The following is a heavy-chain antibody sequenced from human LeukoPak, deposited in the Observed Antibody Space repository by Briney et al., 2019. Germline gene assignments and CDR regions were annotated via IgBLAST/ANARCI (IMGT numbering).Heavy chain of an antibody. D-gene: IGHD5-18*01. V-gene: IGHV1-69*04. J-gene: IGHJ4*02. CDR3: ASVYSGYGYYY. CDR1: GGTFSSYA. CDR2: IIPILGIA. Sequence: SVKVSCKASGGTFSSYAISWVRQAPGQGLEWMGRIIPILGIANYAQKFQGRVTITADKSTSTAYMELSSLRSEDTAVYYCASVYSGYGYYYWGQGTLVTVSS.